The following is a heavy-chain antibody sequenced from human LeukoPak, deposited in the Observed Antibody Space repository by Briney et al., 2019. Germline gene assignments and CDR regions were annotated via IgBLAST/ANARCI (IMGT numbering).Heavy chain of an antibody. CDR2: INHSGST. J-gene: IGHJ5*02. V-gene: IGHV4-34*01. D-gene: IGHD3-3*01. Sequence: SETLSLTCAVYGGSFSGYYWSWIRQPPGKGLEWIGEINHSGSTNYNPSLKSRVTISVDTSKNQFSLKLSSVTAADTAVYYCARVVNYDFWSGYPTINWFDPWGQGTLVTVSS. CDR3: ARVVNYDFWSGYPTINWFDP. CDR1: GGSFSGYY.